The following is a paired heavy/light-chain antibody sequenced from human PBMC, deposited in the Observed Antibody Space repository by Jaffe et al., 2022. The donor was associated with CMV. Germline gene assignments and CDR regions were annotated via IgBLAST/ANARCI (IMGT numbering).Heavy chain of an antibody. CDR1: GFTFRTYW. CDR3: AREVAVGESWEFFDS. J-gene: IGHJ4*02. D-gene: IGHD6-19*01. Sequence: EVQLVESGGDLVQPGGSLRLSCAASGFTFRTYWMHWVRQAPGKGLVWVSRINSEGSSTTYADSVKGRFTISRDNAKNTLYLQMNSLRVEDAAVYYCAREVAVGESWEFFDSWGQGTLVTVSS. V-gene: IGHV3-74*01. CDR2: INSEGSST.
Light chain of an antibody. V-gene: IGKV1-39*01. Sequence: DIQMTQSPSSLSASVGDRVTITCRASQSISTYLNWYQQKPGKAPDLLIYAASSLQSGVPSRFSGSGSGTDFTLTISSLQPEDFATYYCQQNYNAPITFGQGTRLDIK. CDR3: QQNYNAPIT. CDR1: QSISTY. J-gene: IGKJ5*01. CDR2: AAS.